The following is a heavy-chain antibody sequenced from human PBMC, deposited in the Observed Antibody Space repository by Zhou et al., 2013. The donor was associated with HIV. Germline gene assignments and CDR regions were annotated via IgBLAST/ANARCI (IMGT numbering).Heavy chain of an antibody. J-gene: IGHJ5*02. Sequence: QVQLVQSGAEVKKPGSSVKVSCKASGGTFSSYAISWVRQAPGQGLEWMGRIIPILGIANYAQKFQGRVTITADKSTSTAYMELSSLRSEDTAVYYCARRHRGITDPFGWFDPWGQGTLVTVSS. D-gene: IGHD1-20*01. CDR3: ARRHRGITDPFGWFDP. CDR2: IIPILGIA. V-gene: IGHV1-69*04. CDR1: GGTFSSYA.